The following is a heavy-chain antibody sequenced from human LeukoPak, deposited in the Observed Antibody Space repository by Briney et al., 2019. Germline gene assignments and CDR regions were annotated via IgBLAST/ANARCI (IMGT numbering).Heavy chain of an antibody. CDR3: AASLWFGIYPDY. J-gene: IGHJ4*02. CDR2: FNHSWGA. V-gene: IGHV4-34*01. CDR1: SVSFSGYY. D-gene: IGHD3-10*01. Sequence: PSETLSLTCGVYSVSFSGYYWTWFRQPPGKGLEWIGEFNHSWGAKYNPSLKSRATISVDTSKNHLSLSLNSVTAADTAVYYCAASLWFGIYPDYWGQGSLVTVSS.